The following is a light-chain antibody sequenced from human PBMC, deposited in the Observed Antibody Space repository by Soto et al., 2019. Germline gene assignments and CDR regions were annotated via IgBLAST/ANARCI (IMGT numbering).Light chain of an antibody. Sequence: QSALTQPASVSWSPGHSITISFTGSISYVCNYNYVSWYQQYPGKAPKLMIYGVYNRPSGISNRFSGSKSGNTASLTISGIQAEDEADYYCCSYTGSSNYVFGGGTKVTVL. V-gene: IGLV2-14*01. CDR3: CSYTGSSNYV. CDR1: ISYVCNYNY. CDR2: GVY. J-gene: IGLJ1*01.